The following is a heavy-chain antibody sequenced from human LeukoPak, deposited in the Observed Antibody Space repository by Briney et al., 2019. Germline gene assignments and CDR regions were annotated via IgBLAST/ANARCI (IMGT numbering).Heavy chain of an antibody. CDR1: GGSISSGDYY. Sequence: SQTLSLTCTVSGGSISSGDYYWSWIRQPPGKGLEWIGYIYYSGSTYYNPSLKSRVTISVDTSKNQFSLKLSSVTAADTAVYYCARDISTGIAAAGTFDYWGQGTLVTVSS. CDR3: ARDISTGIAAAGTFDY. CDR2: IYYSGST. V-gene: IGHV4-30-4*08. D-gene: IGHD6-13*01. J-gene: IGHJ4*02.